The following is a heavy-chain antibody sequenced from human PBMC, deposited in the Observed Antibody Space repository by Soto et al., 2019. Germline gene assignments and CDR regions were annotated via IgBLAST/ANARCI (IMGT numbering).Heavy chain of an antibody. D-gene: IGHD6-19*01. J-gene: IGHJ4*02. CDR3: ARLGSSGWYRGSYFDY. CDR1: GGSITRNDHY. V-gene: IGHV4-39*01. CDR2: IKSSGST. Sequence: QLQLQESGPGLVRPSETLSLICTVSGGSITRNDHYWGWIRQSPGKGLEWIGDIKSSGSTNYNLSLKSRVSMSVETSKNQFSLKMNSVTAADTAVYYCARLGSSGWYRGSYFDYWGQGTLVTVSS.